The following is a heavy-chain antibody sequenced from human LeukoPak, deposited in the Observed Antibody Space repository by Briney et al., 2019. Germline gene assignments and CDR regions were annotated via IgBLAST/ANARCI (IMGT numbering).Heavy chain of an antibody. CDR1: GGTFSSYA. CDR2: IIPIFGTA. V-gene: IGHV1-69*13. D-gene: IGHD3-22*01. CDR3: ASSYDSSGHSSF. Sequence: ASVRVSCKASGGTFSSYAISWVRQAPGQGLEWMGGIIPIFGTANYAQKFQGRVTITADESTSTAYMELSSLRSEDTAVYYCASSYDSSGHSSFWGQGTLVTVSS. J-gene: IGHJ4*02.